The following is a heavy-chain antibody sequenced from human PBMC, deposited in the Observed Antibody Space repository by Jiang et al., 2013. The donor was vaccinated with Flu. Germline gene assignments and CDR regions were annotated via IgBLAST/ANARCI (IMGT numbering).Heavy chain of an antibody. CDR3: ARDPPVTTFSFIYYYYGMDV. J-gene: IGHJ6*02. V-gene: IGHV3-30-3*01. CDR1: GFTFSSYA. D-gene: IGHD4-17*01. CDR2: ISHDGSNK. Sequence: VQLLESGGGVVQPGRSLRLSCAASGFTFSSYAMHWVRQAPGKGLEWVAVISHDGSNKYYADSVKGRFTISRDNSKNTLYLQMNSLRAEDTAVYYCARDPPVTTFSFIYYYYGMDVWGQGTTVTVSS.